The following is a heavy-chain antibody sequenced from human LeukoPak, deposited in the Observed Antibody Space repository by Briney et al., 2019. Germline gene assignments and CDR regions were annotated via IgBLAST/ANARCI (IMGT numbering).Heavy chain of an antibody. Sequence: SGTLSLTCAVSGGSISSSNWWSWVRQPPGKGLEWIGEIYHSGSTNYNPSLKSRVTISVDKSKNQFSLKLSSVTAADTAVYYCASHPGYSYQEYYFDYWGQGTLVTVSS. CDR3: ASHPGYSYQEYYFDY. J-gene: IGHJ4*02. CDR1: GGSISSSNW. V-gene: IGHV4-4*02. CDR2: IYHSGST. D-gene: IGHD5-18*01.